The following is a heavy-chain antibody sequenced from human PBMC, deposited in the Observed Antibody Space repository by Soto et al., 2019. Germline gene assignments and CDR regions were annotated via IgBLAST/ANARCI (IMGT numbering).Heavy chain of an antibody. J-gene: IGHJ4*02. D-gene: IGHD3-22*01. CDR3: AKDLYYYDSSGYYGFDY. CDR2: ISYDGSNK. CDR1: GFTFSSYG. Sequence: QVQLVESGGGVVQPGRSLRLSCAASGFTFSSYGMHWVRQAPGKGLEWVAVISYDGSNKYYADSVKGRFTISRDNSQNTLYLQMNSLRAEDTAVYYCAKDLYYYDSSGYYGFDYWGQGTLVTVSS. V-gene: IGHV3-30*18.